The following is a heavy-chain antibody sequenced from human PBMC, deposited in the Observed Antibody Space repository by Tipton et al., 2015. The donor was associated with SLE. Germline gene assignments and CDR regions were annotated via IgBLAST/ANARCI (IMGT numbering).Heavy chain of an antibody. Sequence: TLSLTCTVSGDSVRSASFYWTWIRHSANKGLEWIGRMYTSGSTNYNPSLQSRVTISVDTSKNQFSLRLNSVTAADTAVYYCARQSVAVAGKGYFDYWGQGTLVTVSS. CDR1: GDSVRSASFY. V-gene: IGHV4-61*02. D-gene: IGHD6-19*01. CDR3: ARQSVAVAGKGYFDY. CDR2: MYTSGST. J-gene: IGHJ4*02.